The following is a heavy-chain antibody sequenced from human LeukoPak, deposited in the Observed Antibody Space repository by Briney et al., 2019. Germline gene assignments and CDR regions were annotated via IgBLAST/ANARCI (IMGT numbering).Heavy chain of an antibody. Sequence: ASVKVSCKASGYTFTSYYMHWVRQAPGQGLEWMGIINPSGGSTSYAQKFQGRVTMTRDTSTSTVYMELSSLRSEDTAVYYCARDLGHYDFPLFSDYWGQGTLVTVSS. D-gene: IGHD3-3*01. V-gene: IGHV1-46*01. CDR2: INPSGGST. CDR1: GYTFTSYY. CDR3: ARDLGHYDFPLFSDY. J-gene: IGHJ4*02.